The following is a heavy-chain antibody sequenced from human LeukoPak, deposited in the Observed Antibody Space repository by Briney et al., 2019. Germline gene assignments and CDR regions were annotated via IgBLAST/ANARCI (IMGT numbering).Heavy chain of an antibody. CDR2: INPNSGGT. V-gene: IGHV1-2*02. J-gene: IGHJ5*02. Sequence: ASVTVSCKASGYTFTGYYMDWVRQAPGQGLEWMGWINPNSGGTNYAQKFEGRVTMTRDTSISTAYMELSRLRSDDTAVYYCARKVVPAATAGWFDPWGQGTLVTVSS. CDR3: ARKVVPAATAGWFDP. D-gene: IGHD2-2*01. CDR1: GYTFTGYY.